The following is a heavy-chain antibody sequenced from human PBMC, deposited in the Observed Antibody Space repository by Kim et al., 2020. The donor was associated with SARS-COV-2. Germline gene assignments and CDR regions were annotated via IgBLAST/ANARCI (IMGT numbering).Heavy chain of an antibody. CDR3: ARQYSSSSGYYYYGMDV. J-gene: IGHJ6*02. CDR2: IDPSDSYT. V-gene: IGHV5-10-1*01. D-gene: IGHD6-6*01. Sequence: GESLKISCKGSGYTFTTYWINWVRQMPGKGLEWMGRIDPSDSYTNYNPSFQGHVTISADQSINTVYLQWSSLKASDTAMYYCARQYSSSSGYYYYGMDVWGQGTTVTVSS. CDR1: GYTFTTYW.